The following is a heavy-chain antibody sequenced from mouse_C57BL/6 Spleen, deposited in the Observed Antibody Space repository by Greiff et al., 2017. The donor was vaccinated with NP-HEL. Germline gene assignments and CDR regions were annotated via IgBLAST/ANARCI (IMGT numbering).Heavy chain of an antibody. J-gene: IGHJ2*01. CDR2: IYPGDGDT. V-gene: IGHV1-82*01. D-gene: IGHD4-1*01. CDR1: GYAFSSSW. CDR3: ARLGRREYYFDY. Sequence: VQLQQSGPELVKPGASVKISCKASGYAFSSSWMNWVKQRPGKGLEWIGRIYPGDGDTNYNGKFKGKATLTADKSSSTAYMQLSSLTSEDSAVYFCARLGRREYYFDYWGQGTTLTVSS.